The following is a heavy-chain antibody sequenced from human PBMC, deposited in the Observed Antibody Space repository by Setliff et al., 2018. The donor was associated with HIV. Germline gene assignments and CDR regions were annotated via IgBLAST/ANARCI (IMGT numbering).Heavy chain of an antibody. CDR1: GGSFNGYY. J-gene: IGHJ1*01. CDR2: INHSGST. Sequence: ETLSLTCAVYGGSFNGYYWSWIRQPPGKGLEWIGEINHSGSTNYNPSLKSRVTMSVDKSKNQFSLRLSSVTAADTAVYYCARARRAGSGPKYFQHWGQGTLVTVS. CDR3: ARARRAGSGPKYFQH. V-gene: IGHV4-34*01. D-gene: IGHD2-15*01.